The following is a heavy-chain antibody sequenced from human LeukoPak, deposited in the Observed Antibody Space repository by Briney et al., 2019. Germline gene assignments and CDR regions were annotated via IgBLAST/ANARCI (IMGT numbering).Heavy chain of an antibody. CDR2: INPNSGDT. Sequence: ASVKVSCKTSGYTFSDYYIHWIRQAPGQGLEWVGWINPNSGDTDYAQKFQGGVTVTRDTSISTAYMELGRLRSDDTAVYYCARGNWNYVLGIRRNWFDPWGQGTLVTVSS. D-gene: IGHD1-7*01. CDR3: ARGNWNYVLGIRRNWFDP. CDR1: GYTFSDYY. V-gene: IGHV1-2*02. J-gene: IGHJ5*02.